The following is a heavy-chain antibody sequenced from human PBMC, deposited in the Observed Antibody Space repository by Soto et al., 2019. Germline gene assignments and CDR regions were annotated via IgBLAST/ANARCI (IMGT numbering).Heavy chain of an antibody. Sequence: EVQLLESEGAWAQPGGSLRLSCAASGSTFSAFCMNWVRQAPGKGLEWVSAISRSGDITYYADSVKGRFTISRDNSKNTLYLEMNSLTGDDTAVYYCAKGGFWVHYGMDVWGQGTTVIVSS. CDR1: GSTFSAFC. D-gene: IGHD3-16*01. CDR3: AKGGFWVHYGMDV. J-gene: IGHJ6*02. CDR2: ISRSGDIT. V-gene: IGHV3-23*01.